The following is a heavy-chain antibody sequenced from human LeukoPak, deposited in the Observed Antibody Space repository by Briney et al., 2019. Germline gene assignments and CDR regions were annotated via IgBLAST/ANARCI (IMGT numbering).Heavy chain of an antibody. CDR1: GGSISSSSYY. Sequence: SETLSLTCTVSGGSISSSSYYWGWIRQPAGKGLEWIGRIYTSGSTNYNPSLKSRVTMSVDTSKNQFSLKLSSVTAADTAVYYCARVTDEPYYDFWSGYEPGWFDPWGQGTLVTVSS. CDR3: ARVTDEPYYDFWSGYEPGWFDP. CDR2: IYTSGST. V-gene: IGHV4-61*02. J-gene: IGHJ5*02. D-gene: IGHD3-3*01.